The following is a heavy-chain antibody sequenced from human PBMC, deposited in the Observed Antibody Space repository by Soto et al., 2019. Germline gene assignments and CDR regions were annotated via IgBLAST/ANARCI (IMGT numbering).Heavy chain of an antibody. V-gene: IGHV4-59*01. J-gene: IGHJ4*02. Sequence: SETLSLTCTVSGGSISSYYWSWIRQPPGKGLEWIGYIYYSGSTNYNPSLKSRVTISVDTSKNQFSLKLSSVTAADTAVYYCARSISYFDYWGQGTLVTVSS. CDR3: ARSISYFDY. CDR2: IYYSGST. D-gene: IGHD6-6*01. CDR1: GGSISSYY.